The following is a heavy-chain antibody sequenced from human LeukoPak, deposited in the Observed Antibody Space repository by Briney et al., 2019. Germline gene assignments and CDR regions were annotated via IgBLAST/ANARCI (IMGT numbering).Heavy chain of an antibody. D-gene: IGHD2-2*01. CDR2: IYSGGST. CDR3: ASTATKEIGYCSSTSCSPSDY. Sequence: PGGSLRLSCAASGFTVSSNYMRWVRQAPGKGLEWVSVIYSGGSTYYADSVKGRFTISRDNSKNTLYLQMNSLRAEDTAVYYCASTATKEIGYCSSTSCSPSDYWGQGTLVTVSS. J-gene: IGHJ4*02. CDR1: GFTVSSNY. V-gene: IGHV3-53*01.